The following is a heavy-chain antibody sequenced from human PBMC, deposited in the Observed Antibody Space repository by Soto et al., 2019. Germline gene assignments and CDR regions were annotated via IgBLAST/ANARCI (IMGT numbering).Heavy chain of an antibody. J-gene: IGHJ3*02. Sequence: QGQLVQSGAEVKKPGASVKVSCKASGYTFTSYGISWVRQAPGQGLEWMGWISAYNGNTNYAQKLQGRVTMTTDTSTSTAYMELRSLRSDDTAVYYCARGNTVLGVVRGNDAFEIWGQGTVVTVCS. V-gene: IGHV1-18*01. CDR1: GYTFTSYG. D-gene: IGHD3-3*01. CDR2: ISAYNGNT. CDR3: ARGNTVLGVVRGNDAFEI.